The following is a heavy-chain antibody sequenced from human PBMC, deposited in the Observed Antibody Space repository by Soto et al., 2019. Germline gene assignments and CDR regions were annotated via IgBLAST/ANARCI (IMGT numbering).Heavy chain of an antibody. Sequence: PSETLSLTCTVSGGSVSSGSYHWSWIRQPAGKGLEWCGYIYYRGSTNYDASLKSRVTISVDTSKTQFSLKLSSVTAAETAVYYCARLRRDIVVVAALYLDHWGQGTLVTSPQ. CDR1: GGSVSSGSYH. CDR3: ARLRRDIVVVAALYLDH. V-gene: IGHV4-61*01. CDR2: IYYRGST. J-gene: IGHJ4*02. D-gene: IGHD2-2*01.